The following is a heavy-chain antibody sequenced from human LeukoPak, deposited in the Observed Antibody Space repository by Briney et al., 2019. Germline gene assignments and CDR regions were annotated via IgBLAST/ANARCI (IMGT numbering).Heavy chain of an antibody. D-gene: IGHD1-26*01. CDR2: IYTSGST. V-gene: IGHV4-61*02. Sequence: SQTLSLTCTVSGGSTSSGSYYWSWIRQPAGKGLEWIGRIYTSGSTNYNPSLKSRVTISVDTSKNQFSLKLSSVTAADTAVYYCARDRVGASWFDPWGQGTLVTVSS. CDR3: ARDRVGASWFDP. CDR1: GGSTSSGSYY. J-gene: IGHJ5*02.